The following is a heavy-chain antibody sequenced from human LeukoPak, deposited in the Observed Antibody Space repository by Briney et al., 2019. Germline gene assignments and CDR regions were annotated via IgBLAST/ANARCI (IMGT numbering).Heavy chain of an antibody. V-gene: IGHV3-23*01. CDR1: GFTFSSYA. Sequence: PGGSLRLSCAASGFTFSSYAMSWVRQAPGKGLEWVSAISGSGGSTYYADSVKGRFTISRDNSKNTLYLQTNSLRAEDTAVYYCAKLLGYCSSTSCHTGEIDYWGQGTLVTVSS. D-gene: IGHD2-2*01. CDR2: ISGSGGST. J-gene: IGHJ4*02. CDR3: AKLLGYCSSTSCHTGEIDY.